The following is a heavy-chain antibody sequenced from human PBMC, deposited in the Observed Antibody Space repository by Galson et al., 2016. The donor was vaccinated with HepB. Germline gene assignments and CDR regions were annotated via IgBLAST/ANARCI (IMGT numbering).Heavy chain of an antibody. D-gene: IGHD3-3*01. V-gene: IGHV4-59*01. CDR3: ARGRNFWSGDS. Sequence: SETLSLTCSVSGGSMTSYYWSWIRQPPGKGLEWIGYIYYSGDTNYNPSLKSRVTISVDMSKNEFSLNLTSVTAADTAVYYCARGRNFWSGDSWGQGTLVTVSS. J-gene: IGHJ5*02. CDR1: GGSMTSYY. CDR2: IYYSGDT.